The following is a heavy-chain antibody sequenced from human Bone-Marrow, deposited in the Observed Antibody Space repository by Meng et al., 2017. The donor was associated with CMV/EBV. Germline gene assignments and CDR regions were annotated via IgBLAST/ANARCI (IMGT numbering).Heavy chain of an antibody. D-gene: IGHD3-22*01. Sequence: GESLKISCAASGFTVSSNYMSWVRQAPGKGLEWVSVIYSDDSTYYADSVKGRFTISRDNSKNTLYLQMNSLRAEDTALYYCAKGSTMIVVVSTFDYWGQGTLVTSPQ. CDR3: AKGSTMIVVVSTFDY. J-gene: IGHJ4*02. V-gene: IGHV3-53*05. CDR1: GFTVSSNY. CDR2: IYSDDST.